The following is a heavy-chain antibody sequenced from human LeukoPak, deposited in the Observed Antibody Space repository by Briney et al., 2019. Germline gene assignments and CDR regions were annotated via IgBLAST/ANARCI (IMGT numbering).Heavy chain of an antibody. CDR3: ARAMFGELPYYYYYGMDV. CDR2: TYYRPKWYN. V-gene: IGHV6-1*01. Sequence: SQTLSLTCAISGDSVSSTSAAWNWIRQSPSRGLEWLGRTYYRPKWYNDYALSVKSRITINPDTSNNRFSLQLNSVTPEDTAVYYCARAMFGELPYYYYYGMDVWGQGTTVTVSS. J-gene: IGHJ6*02. D-gene: IGHD3-10*02. CDR1: GDSVSSTSAA.